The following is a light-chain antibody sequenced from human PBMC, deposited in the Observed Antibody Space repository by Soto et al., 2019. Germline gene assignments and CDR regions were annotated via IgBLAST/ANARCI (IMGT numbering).Light chain of an antibody. CDR3: QQFNNWPPRT. Sequence: EIVMTQSPVTLSVSPGETATLSCRASQSVSNHLAWYQQKPGQAPRLLIYGASTRATGIPARFSGSGSGTEFTLTISSLQSEDFAVYYCQQFNNWPPRTFGQGTKLEIK. CDR1: QSVSNH. CDR2: GAS. V-gene: IGKV3-15*01. J-gene: IGKJ2*01.